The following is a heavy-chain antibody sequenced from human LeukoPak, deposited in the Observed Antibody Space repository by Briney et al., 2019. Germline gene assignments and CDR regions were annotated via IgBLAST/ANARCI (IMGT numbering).Heavy chain of an antibody. V-gene: IGHV3-23*01. CDR2: INGSGGST. J-gene: IGHJ4*02. Sequence: GGSLRLSCAASGFTFSSYAMSWVRQAPGKGLEWVSDINGSGGSTYYADSVKGRFTISRDNLKNTLYLQMNSLRAEDTAVYYCAKDIGLRGAVAYFDYWGQGTLVTVSS. CDR1: GFTFSSYA. D-gene: IGHD6-19*01. CDR3: AKDIGLRGAVAYFDY.